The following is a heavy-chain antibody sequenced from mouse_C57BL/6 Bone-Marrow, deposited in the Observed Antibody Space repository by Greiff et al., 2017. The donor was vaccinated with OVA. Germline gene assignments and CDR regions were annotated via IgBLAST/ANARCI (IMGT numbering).Heavy chain of an antibody. D-gene: IGHD2-4*01. V-gene: IGHV1-52*01. CDR1: GYTFTSYW. CDR2: IDPSDSET. J-gene: IGHJ1*03. CDR3: ARSMGYYDYDDWYFDV. Sequence: VKVVESGAELVRPGSSVKLSCKASGYTFTSYWMHWVKQRPIQGLEWIGNIDPSDSETHYNQKFKDKATLTVDKSSSTVYMQLSSLTSEDSAVYYCARSMGYYDYDDWYFDVWGTGTTVTVSS.